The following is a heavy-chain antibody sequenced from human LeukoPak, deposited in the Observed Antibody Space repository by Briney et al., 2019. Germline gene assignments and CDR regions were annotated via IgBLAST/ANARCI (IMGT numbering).Heavy chain of an antibody. V-gene: IGHV4-34*01. Sequence: PSETLSLTCAVYGGPFSGYYWSWIRQPPGKGLEWIGEINHSGSTNYNPSLKSRVTISVDTSKNQFSLKLSSVTAADTAVYYCARGPRITMVRGVIMSWFDPWGQGTLVTVSS. CDR2: INHSGST. J-gene: IGHJ5*02. D-gene: IGHD3-10*01. CDR1: GGPFSGYY. CDR3: ARGPRITMVRGVIMSWFDP.